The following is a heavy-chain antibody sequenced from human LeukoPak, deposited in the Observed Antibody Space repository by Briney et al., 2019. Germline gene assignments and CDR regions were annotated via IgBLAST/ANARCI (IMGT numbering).Heavy chain of an antibody. Sequence: ASVKVSCKASGGTFSSYAISWVRQAPGQGLEWMGGIIPIFGTVNYAQKSQGRVTIIADKSTSTAYMELSSLRSEDTAVYYCARDRNPGEINIMDVWGKGTTVTVSS. CDR3: ARDRNPGEINIMDV. D-gene: IGHD3-10*01. V-gene: IGHV1-69*06. CDR1: GGTFSSYA. J-gene: IGHJ6*04. CDR2: IIPIFGTV.